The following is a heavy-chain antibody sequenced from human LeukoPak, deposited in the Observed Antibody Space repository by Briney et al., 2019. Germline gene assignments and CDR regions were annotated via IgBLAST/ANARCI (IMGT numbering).Heavy chain of an antibody. V-gene: IGHV3-21*01. CDR1: GFTFSSYS. J-gene: IGHJ4*02. D-gene: IGHD1-26*01. CDR2: ISSSSSYI. CDR3: ARAMGELLVDY. Sequence: PGGSLRLSCAASGFTFSSYSMNWVRQAPGKGLEWVSSISSSSSYIYYASSVKGRFTISRDNAKNSLYLQMNSLRAEDTAVYYCARAMGELLVDYWGQGNLVTVSS.